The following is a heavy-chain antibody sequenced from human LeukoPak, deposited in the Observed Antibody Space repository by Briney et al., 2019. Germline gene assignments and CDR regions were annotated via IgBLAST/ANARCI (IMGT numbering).Heavy chain of an antibody. V-gene: IGHV3-9*01. D-gene: IGHD6-13*01. CDR2: ISWNSGSI. Sequence: PGGSLRLSCAASGFTFDDYAMHWVRQAPGKGLEWVSGISWNSGSIGYADSVKGRFTISRDNAKNSLYLQMNSLRAEDTALYYCARSIAAAGYLDYWGRGTLVTVSS. J-gene: IGHJ4*02. CDR1: GFTFDDYA. CDR3: ARSIAAAGYLDY.